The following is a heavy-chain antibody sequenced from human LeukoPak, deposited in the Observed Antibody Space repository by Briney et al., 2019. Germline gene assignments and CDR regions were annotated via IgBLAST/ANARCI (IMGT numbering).Heavy chain of an antibody. CDR1: GFTFSSYW. V-gene: IGHV3-7*01. J-gene: IGHJ6*02. CDR3: ARVFSGGYYGMDV. CDR2: IKQDGSEK. D-gene: IGHD2-21*01. Sequence: PGGSLRLSCAASGFTFSSYWMSWVRQAPGKGLEWVANIKQDGSEKYYVDSVKGRFTISRDNSKNTLYLQMNSLRAEDTAVYYCARVFSGGYYGMDVWGQGTTVTVSS.